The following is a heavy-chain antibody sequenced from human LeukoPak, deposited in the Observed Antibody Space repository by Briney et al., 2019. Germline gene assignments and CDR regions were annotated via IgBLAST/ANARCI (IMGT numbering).Heavy chain of an antibody. CDR2: VSSSSGYI. CDR3: ARRNPSDRYDAFDI. Sequence: PGGPLRLACSASGFTFSSYSMNWGRQAPGKGLEWVSAVSSSSGYIYNADSVKGRFTISRDSAVNSLYLQMNSLRAEDTAVYYCARRNPSDRYDAFDIWGQGTVVTVSS. D-gene: IGHD1-14*01. CDR1: GFTFSSYS. J-gene: IGHJ3*02. V-gene: IGHV3-21*01.